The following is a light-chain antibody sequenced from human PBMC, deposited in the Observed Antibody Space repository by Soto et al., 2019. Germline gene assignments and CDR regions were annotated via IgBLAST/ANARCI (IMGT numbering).Light chain of an antibody. J-gene: IGKJ3*01. V-gene: IGKV1-27*01. Sequence: DIQMTQSPSSLSAPVGDRVTVTCRASQGINNYLAWYQHKPGEVPNLLIYAASTLHSGIPSRFSGSGSGTDFTLPISSLQPEDVATYYCQKYDSDPFTFGPGTKVDIK. CDR2: AAS. CDR3: QKYDSDPFT. CDR1: QGINNY.